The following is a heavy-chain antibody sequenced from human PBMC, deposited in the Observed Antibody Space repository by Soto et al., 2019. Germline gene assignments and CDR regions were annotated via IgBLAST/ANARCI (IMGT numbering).Heavy chain of an antibody. CDR3: ARHPRYDYYDSSGYYPHFDY. CDR1: GGSLSSGGYS. Sequence: SGTLSLTCAVSGGSLSSGGYSWGWVRQPPGKGLGWIGYIYHSGSTYYNPSLKSRVTISVDRSKNQFSLKLSSVTAADTAVYYCARHPRYDYYDSSGYYPHFDYWGQGTLVTVSS. J-gene: IGHJ4*02. V-gene: IGHV4-30-2*01. CDR2: IYHSGST. D-gene: IGHD3-22*01.